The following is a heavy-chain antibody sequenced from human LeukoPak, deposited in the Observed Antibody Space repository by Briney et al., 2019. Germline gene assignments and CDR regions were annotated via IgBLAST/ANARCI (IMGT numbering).Heavy chain of an antibody. V-gene: IGHV3-23*01. CDR2: ISGSGGST. CDR1: GFTFSSYA. D-gene: IGHD3-22*01. CDR3: AKGDSSGYYFDY. Sequence: VGSLRLSCAASGFTFSSYAMSWVRQAPGKGLEWVSAISGSGGSTYYGDSVKGRFTISRDNSKNTLYLQMNSLRAEDTAVYYCAKGDSSGYYFDYWGQGTLVTVSS. J-gene: IGHJ4*02.